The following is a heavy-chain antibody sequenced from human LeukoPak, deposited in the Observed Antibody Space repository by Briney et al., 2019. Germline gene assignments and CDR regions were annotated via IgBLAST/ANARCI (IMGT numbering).Heavy chain of an antibody. CDR2: VSASGGRT. D-gene: IGHD3-10*01. Sequence: PGGSQRLSCAASEFSVGSNYMTWVRQAPGKGLEWVSRVSASGGRTYYADSVKGRFTISRDNSKNTMSLQMNNLRVDDTAVYYCAKSYASGSFYDSWGQGTLVTVSS. V-gene: IGHV3-23*01. CDR3: AKSYASGSFYDS. J-gene: IGHJ4*02. CDR1: EFSVGSNY.